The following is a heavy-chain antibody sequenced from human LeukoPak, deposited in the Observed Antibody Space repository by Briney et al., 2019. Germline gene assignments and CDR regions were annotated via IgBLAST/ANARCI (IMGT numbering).Heavy chain of an antibody. V-gene: IGHV3-30*18. CDR2: ISYDGSNK. J-gene: IGHJ4*02. CDR1: GFTFSSYG. CDR3: AQDPGPLGY. Sequence: PGGSLRLSCAASGFTFSSYGMHWVRQAPGKGLEWVAVISYDGSNKYYADSVKGRFTISRDNSKNTLYLQRNSLRAEDTAVYYCAQDPGPLGYWGQGTLVTVSS. D-gene: IGHD3-16*01.